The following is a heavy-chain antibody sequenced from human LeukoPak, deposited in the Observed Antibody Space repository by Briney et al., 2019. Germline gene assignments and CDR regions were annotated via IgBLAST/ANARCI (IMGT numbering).Heavy chain of an antibody. J-gene: IGHJ4*02. D-gene: IGHD2-21*02. V-gene: IGHV4-30-2*01. CDR3: ARCDSNYFDY. Sequence: SQTLSLTCAVSGGSISSGGYSWSWIRQPPGKGLEWIGYIYHSGSTYYNPSLKSRVTISVDRSKNQFSLKLSSVTAADTAVYYCARCDSNYFDYWGQGTLVTVSS. CDR2: IYHSGST. CDR1: GGSISSGGYS.